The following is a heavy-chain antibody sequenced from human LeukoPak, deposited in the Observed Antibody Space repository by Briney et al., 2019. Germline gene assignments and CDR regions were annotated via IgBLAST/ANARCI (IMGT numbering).Heavy chain of an antibody. V-gene: IGHV3-30*18. D-gene: IGHD3-10*01. CDR1: GFTFSTYA. J-gene: IGHJ4*02. CDR3: AKDIRNDRFGSPGKY. CDR2: ISYDGSDK. Sequence: GGSLRLSCVVSGFTFSTYAMHWVRQAPGKGLEWVAIISYDGSDKYYADSVKGRFTISRDNSKNTLYLQMNSLRAEDTAVYYCAKDIRNDRFGSPGKYWGQGPLVTVSS.